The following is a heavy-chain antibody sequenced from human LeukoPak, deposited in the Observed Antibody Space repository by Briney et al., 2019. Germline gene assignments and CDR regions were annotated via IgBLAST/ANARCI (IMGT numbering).Heavy chain of an antibody. D-gene: IGHD3-22*01. Sequence: PGGSLRLSCAASGFTFSSYSMNWVRQAPGKGLEWVSYISSSSSTIYYADSVKGRFTISRDNAKNSLYLQMNSLRAEDTAVYYCARDRPGSDSSGYYYPFDYWGQGTLVTVSS. CDR1: GFTFSSYS. CDR2: ISSSSSTI. V-gene: IGHV3-48*04. CDR3: ARDRPGSDSSGYYYPFDY. J-gene: IGHJ4*02.